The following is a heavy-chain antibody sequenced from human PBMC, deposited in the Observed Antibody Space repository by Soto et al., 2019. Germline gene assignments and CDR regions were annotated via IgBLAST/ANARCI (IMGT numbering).Heavy chain of an antibody. CDR3: AKDLGLGYSSSGGADY. Sequence: PGGSLRLSCAASGFTFSSYGMHWVRQAPGKGLEWVAVISYDGSNKYYADSVKGRFTISRDNSKNTLYLQMNSLRAEDTAVYYCAKDLGLGYSSSGGADYWGQGTRVTVSS. V-gene: IGHV3-30*18. CDR1: GFTFSSYG. D-gene: IGHD6-13*01. CDR2: ISYDGSNK. J-gene: IGHJ4*02.